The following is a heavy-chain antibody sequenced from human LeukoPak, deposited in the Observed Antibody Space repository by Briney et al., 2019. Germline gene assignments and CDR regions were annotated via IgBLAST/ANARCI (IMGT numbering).Heavy chain of an antibody. CDR3: ARGLPGARIPYHFDS. J-gene: IGHJ4*02. Sequence: SETLSLTCTVSGDSMSNGGYFWSWIRQQPGKGLEWIGYIYYTGSTTYNPSLQSRVTMSVDTSKNNFSLRLNPVTAADTAVYFCARGLPGARIPYHFDSWGQGTLVAVSS. D-gene: IGHD1-1*01. CDR2: IYYTGST. CDR1: GDSMSNGGYF. V-gene: IGHV4-31*03.